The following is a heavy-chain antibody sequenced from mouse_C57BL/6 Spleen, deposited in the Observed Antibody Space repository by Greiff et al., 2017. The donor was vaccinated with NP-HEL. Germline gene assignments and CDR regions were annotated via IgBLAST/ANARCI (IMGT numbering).Heavy chain of an antibody. CDR1: GYTFTSYG. CDR2: IYPRSGNT. D-gene: IGHD1-1*01. CDR3: ARSVDYYGSSYPFDY. Sequence: QVHVKQSGAELARPGASVKLSCKASGYTFTSYGISWVKQRTGQGLEWIGEIYPRSGNTYYNEKFKGKATLTADKSSSTAYMELRSLTSEDAAVYFCARSVDYYGSSYPFDYWGQGTTLTVSS. V-gene: IGHV1-81*01. J-gene: IGHJ2*01.